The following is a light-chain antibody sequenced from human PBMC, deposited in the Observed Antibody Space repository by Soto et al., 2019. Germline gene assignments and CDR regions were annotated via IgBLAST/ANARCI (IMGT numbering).Light chain of an antibody. V-gene: IGKV1-5*01. Sequence: DIQMTQSPSTLSASVGDRVTITCRASQSISVYLAWYQQRPREAPKLLIYGGSSLESGVPSRFSGSGSGTEFTLTILSLQPTDFATYYCHQYATPSLTFGQGNKLEI. CDR1: QSISVY. CDR3: HQYATPSLT. CDR2: GGS. J-gene: IGKJ2*01.